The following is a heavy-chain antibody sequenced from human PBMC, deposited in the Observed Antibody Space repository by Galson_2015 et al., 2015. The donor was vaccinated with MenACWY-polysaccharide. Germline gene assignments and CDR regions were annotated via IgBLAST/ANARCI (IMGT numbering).Heavy chain of an antibody. CDR3: AHRDPLSRAFDI. D-gene: IGHD2-2*01. J-gene: IGHJ3*02. V-gene: IGHV2-5*02. CDR2: IYWDDDK. Sequence: LALIYWDDDKRYSPSLKSRLTITKDTSKNQVVLTMTNMDPVDTATYYCAHRDPLSRAFDIWGQGTMVTVSS.